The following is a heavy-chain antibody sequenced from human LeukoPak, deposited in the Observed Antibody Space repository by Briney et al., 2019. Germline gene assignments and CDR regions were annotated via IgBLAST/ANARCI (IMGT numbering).Heavy chain of an antibody. V-gene: IGHV4-39*01. CDR2: IYYSGST. J-gene: IGHJ5*02. Sequence: PSETLSLTCTVSGGSISSGSYYWSWIRQPPGKGLEWIGSIYYSGSTYYNPSLKSRVTISVDTSKNQFSLKLSSVTAADTAVYYCARHVGIAVVPAAINWFDPWGQGTLVTVSS. CDR1: GGSISSGSYY. D-gene: IGHD2-2*01. CDR3: ARHVGIAVVPAAINWFDP.